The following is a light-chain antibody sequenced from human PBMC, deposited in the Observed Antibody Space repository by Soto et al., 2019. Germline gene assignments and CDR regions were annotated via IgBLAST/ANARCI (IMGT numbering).Light chain of an antibody. V-gene: IGKV3-20*01. CDR3: QQYGSLSWT. J-gene: IGKJ1*01. CDR1: QNVDSNY. Sequence: ETVFTQSPGTLSLSPGERATLSCRASQNVDSNYLAWYQQKPGQAPRIIIFGASGRATGIPDRFSGSGSGTDFTLTISRLEPEDFAVYYCQQYGSLSWTFGQGTKVDI. CDR2: GAS.